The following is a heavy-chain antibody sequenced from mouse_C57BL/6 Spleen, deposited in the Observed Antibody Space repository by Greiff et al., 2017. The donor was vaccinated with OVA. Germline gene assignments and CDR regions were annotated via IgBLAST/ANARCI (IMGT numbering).Heavy chain of an antibody. V-gene: IGHV14-3*01. J-gene: IGHJ3*01. CDR2: IDPANGNT. CDR3: ARPSTAQATWFAY. Sequence: VQLQQSVAELVRPGASVKLSCTASGFNIKNTYMHWVKQRPEQGLEWIGRIDPANGNTKYAPKFQGKATITADPSSNTAYLQLSSLTSEDTAIYYCARPSTAQATWFAYWGQGTLVTVSA. CDR1: GFNIKNTY. D-gene: IGHD3-2*02.